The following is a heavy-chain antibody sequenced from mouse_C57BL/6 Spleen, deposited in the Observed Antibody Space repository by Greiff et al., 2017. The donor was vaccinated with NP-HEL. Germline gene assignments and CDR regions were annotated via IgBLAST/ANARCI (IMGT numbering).Heavy chain of an antibody. V-gene: IGHV1-80*01. Sequence: VQLQQSGAELVKPGASVKISCKASGYAFSSYWMNWVKQRPGKGLEWIGQIYPGDGDTNYNGKFKGKATLTVDKSSSTAYMQLSSLTSEDSAVYFCERSETGSSGYVDYWGQGTTLTVSS. CDR2: IYPGDGDT. J-gene: IGHJ2*01. D-gene: IGHD3-2*02. CDR1: GYAFSSYW. CDR3: ERSETGSSGYVDY.